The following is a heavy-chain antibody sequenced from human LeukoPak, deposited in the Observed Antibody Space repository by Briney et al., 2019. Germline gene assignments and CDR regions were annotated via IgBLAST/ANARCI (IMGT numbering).Heavy chain of an antibody. CDR3: ARGPLLWFGELRNWFDP. CDR1: GGTFSSYA. D-gene: IGHD3-10*01. V-gene: IGHV1-69*13. Sequence: GASVKVSCKASGGTFSSYAISWVRQAPGQGLEWMGGIIPIFGTANYAQKFQGRVTITADESTSTAYMELSSLRSEDTAVYYCARGPLLWFGELRNWFDPWGQGTLVTVPS. CDR2: IIPIFGTA. J-gene: IGHJ5*02.